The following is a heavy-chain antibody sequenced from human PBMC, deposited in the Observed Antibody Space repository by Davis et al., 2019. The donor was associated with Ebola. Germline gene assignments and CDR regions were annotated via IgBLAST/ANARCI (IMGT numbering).Heavy chain of an antibody. CDR2: INAGNGST. D-gene: IGHD3-22*01. J-gene: IGHJ4*02. V-gene: IGHV1-3*01. CDR1: GYTFTSYA. CDR3: ARGYDSSAYSSEVY. Sequence: ASVKVSCKASGYTFTSYAMHWVRQAPGQRLEWMGWINAGNGSTKYSQKFQGRVTISRDTSASTAYMELSSLTSEDTAVYYCARGYDSSAYSSEVYWGQGTLVTVSS.